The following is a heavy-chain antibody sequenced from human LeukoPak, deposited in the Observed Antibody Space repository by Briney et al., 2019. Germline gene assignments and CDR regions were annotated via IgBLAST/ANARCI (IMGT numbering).Heavy chain of an antibody. CDR3: AREIAPYSGSWYGGY. V-gene: IGHV3-23*01. Sequence: AGGSLRLSCAASGFIFDNYDMSWVRQAPGKGLEWVSAISGSGGSTYYADSVKGRFTISRDNSKNTLYLQMNSLRAEDTAVYYCAREIAPYSGSWYGGYWGQGTLVTVSS. CDR1: GFIFDNYD. CDR2: ISGSGGST. D-gene: IGHD6-13*01. J-gene: IGHJ4*02.